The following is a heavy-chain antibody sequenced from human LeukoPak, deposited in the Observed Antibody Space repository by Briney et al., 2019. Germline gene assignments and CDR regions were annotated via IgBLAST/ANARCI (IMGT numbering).Heavy chain of an antibody. V-gene: IGHV3-23*01. CDR3: ARAGFCSTTTCYNPFDY. CDR1: GFTFSNYA. D-gene: IGHD2-2*01. CDR2: ITDTGFAT. Sequence: GGSLRLSCAASGFTFSNYAMTWVRQARGKGLEWVSGITDTGFATFYADSVRVRFTISRDNSRNTLYLQMDSLRAEDTAVYYCARAGFCSTTTCYNPFDYWGQGTRVTVSS. J-gene: IGHJ4*02.